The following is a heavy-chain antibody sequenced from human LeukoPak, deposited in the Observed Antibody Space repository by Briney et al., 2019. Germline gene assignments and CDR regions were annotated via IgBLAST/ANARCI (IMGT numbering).Heavy chain of an antibody. J-gene: IGHJ4*02. V-gene: IGHV3-21*01. CDR1: GFTFSGSV. Sequence: GGSLRLSCAASGFTFSGSVMHWVRQAPGMGLEWVSSISSSGSYIYYADSVKGRFTISRDNAKNSLYLQMNSLRGEDTAFYYCARVHSSGYYCDFWGQGTLVTVSS. D-gene: IGHD3-22*01. CDR2: ISSSGSYI. CDR3: ARVHSSGYYCDF.